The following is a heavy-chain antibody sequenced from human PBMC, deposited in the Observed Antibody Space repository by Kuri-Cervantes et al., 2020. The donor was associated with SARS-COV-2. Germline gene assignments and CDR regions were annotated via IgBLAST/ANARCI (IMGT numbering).Heavy chain of an antibody. CDR2: ISYDGSNK. V-gene: IGHV3-30-3*01. Sequence: GESLKISCAASGFTFSSYAMHWVRQAPGKGLEWVAVISYDGSNKYYADSVKGRFTISRDNSKNTLYLQMNSLRAEDTAVYYCAGERCMLYGYRCSYFDYWGQGTLVTVSS. CDR3: AGERCMLYGYRCSYFDY. J-gene: IGHJ4*02. CDR1: GFTFSSYA. D-gene: IGHD2-8*01.